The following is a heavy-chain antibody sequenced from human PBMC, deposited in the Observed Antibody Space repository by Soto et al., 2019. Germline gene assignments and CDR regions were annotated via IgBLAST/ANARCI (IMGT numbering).Heavy chain of an antibody. J-gene: IGHJ4*02. CDR2: IRGTGGET. CDR3: AKDRGWGVVSPSHDY. Sequence: EVQLLESGGGIVQPGGSLRVSCVASGFTFRNFVMSWVRQAPGKGLEWVSAIRGTGGETFYADSVRGRFTISRDNSKNTLYLQMNSLRDEDTALYFCAKDRGWGVVSPSHDYCGQGTLVTVSS. V-gene: IGHV3-23*01. D-gene: IGHD2-21*01. CDR1: GFTFRNFV.